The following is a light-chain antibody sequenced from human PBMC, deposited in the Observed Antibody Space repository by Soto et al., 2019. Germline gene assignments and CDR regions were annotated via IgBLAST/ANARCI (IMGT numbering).Light chain of an antibody. J-gene: IGLJ3*02. CDR1: SSDIGDYNY. V-gene: IGLV2-14*01. CDR3: SSYTSTSRLEV. CDR2: DVS. Sequence: QSVLTQPASVSGSPGQSITISCNGTSSDIGDYNYVSWHQHHPGKAPKLMIYDVSNRPSGISNRFFGSKSGNTASLTISGLQAEDEANYYCSSYTSTSRLEVFGGGTKLTVL.